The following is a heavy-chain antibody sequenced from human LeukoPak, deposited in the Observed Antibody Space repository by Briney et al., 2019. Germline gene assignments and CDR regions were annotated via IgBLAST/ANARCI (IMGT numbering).Heavy chain of an antibody. Sequence: QTGGSLRLSCAASGFTFSSYGMTWVRQAPGKGLEWVSYISSSSSTIYYADSVKGRFTISRDNAKNSMYLQMNSLRAEDTAVYYCARRAMTERGHSYGLDYWGQGTLVTVSS. CDR1: GFTFSSYG. CDR3: ARRAMTERGHSYGLDY. CDR2: ISSSSSTI. J-gene: IGHJ4*02. V-gene: IGHV3-48*04. D-gene: IGHD5-18*01.